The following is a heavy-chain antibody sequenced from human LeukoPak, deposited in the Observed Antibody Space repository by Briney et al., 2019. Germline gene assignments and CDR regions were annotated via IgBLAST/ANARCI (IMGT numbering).Heavy chain of an antibody. CDR1: GGSFSGYY. V-gene: IGHV4-34*01. Sequence: SETLSLTCAVYGGSFSGYYWSWIRQPPGKGLEWIGEINHSGSTNYNPSLKSRVTISVDTSKNQFSLKLRSVSAADTAVYYCARESLRQQWLVRREEYYYMDVWGKGTTVTISS. CDR2: INHSGST. D-gene: IGHD6-19*01. J-gene: IGHJ6*03. CDR3: ARESLRQQWLVRREEYYYMDV.